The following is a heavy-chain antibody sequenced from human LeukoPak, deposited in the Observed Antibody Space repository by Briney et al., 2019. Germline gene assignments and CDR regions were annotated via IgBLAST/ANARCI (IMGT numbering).Heavy chain of an antibody. D-gene: IGHD3-22*01. Sequence: ASVKVSCKASGYTFTSYYMHWVRQAPGQGLEWMGIINPSGGSTSYAQKFQGRVTMTRDMSTSTVYMELSSLRSEDTAVYYCARESLPPPQDSSGTPLAFDIWGQGTMVTVSS. CDR2: INPSGGST. CDR1: GYTFTSYY. CDR3: ARESLPPPQDSSGTPLAFDI. V-gene: IGHV1-46*01. J-gene: IGHJ3*02.